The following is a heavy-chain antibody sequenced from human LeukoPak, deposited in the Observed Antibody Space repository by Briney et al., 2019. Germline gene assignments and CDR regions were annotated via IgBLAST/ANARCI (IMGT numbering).Heavy chain of an antibody. V-gene: IGHV3-23*01. CDR1: GFTFSSYA. D-gene: IGHD4-17*01. Sequence: GGSLRLSCAASGFTFSSYAMNWVRQAPGKELEWVSAISGSAGRAYYADSVKGRFTISRDNSKNTLYLQMDSLRAEDTAVYYCARSGGVTTTLGYWGQGTLVTVSS. CDR2: ISGSAGRA. CDR3: ARSGGVTTTLGY. J-gene: IGHJ4*02.